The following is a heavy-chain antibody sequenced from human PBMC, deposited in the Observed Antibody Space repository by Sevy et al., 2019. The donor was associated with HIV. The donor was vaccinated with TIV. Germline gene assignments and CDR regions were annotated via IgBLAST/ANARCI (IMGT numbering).Heavy chain of an antibody. CDR1: GFTFSSYW. CDR3: GLQGYSYGHYYYYYYMDV. D-gene: IGHD5-18*01. J-gene: IGHJ6*03. CDR2: INSDGSST. V-gene: IGHV3-74*01. Sequence: GWSLRLSCAASGFTFSSYWMHWVRQAPGKGLVWVSRINSDGSSTSYADSVKGRFTISRDNAKNTLYLQMNSLRAEDTAVYYCGLQGYSYGHYYYYYYMDVWGKGTTVTVSS.